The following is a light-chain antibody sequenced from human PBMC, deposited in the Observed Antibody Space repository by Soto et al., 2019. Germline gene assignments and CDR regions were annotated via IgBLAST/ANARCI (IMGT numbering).Light chain of an antibody. CDR1: SGDVGGYNY. CDR2: EVS. Sequence: QSALTQPASVSGSPGQSITISCTGTSGDVGGYNYVSWYQQHPGKVPKLMIYEVSNRPSGFSNRFSGSKSGNTASLTISGLQAEDAADYYCSSYASPVFGGGTKVTVL. V-gene: IGLV2-14*01. CDR3: SSYASPV. J-gene: IGLJ2*01.